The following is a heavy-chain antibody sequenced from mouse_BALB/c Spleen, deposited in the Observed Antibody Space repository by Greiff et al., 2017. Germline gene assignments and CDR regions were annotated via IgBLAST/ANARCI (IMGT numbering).Heavy chain of an antibody. D-gene: IGHD2-2*01. CDR3: ARDIYYGYAGYYAMDY. CDR1: GFSLTSYG. CDR2: IWAGGST. V-gene: IGHV2-9*02. Sequence: VHLVESGPGLVAPSQSLSITCTVSGFSLTSYGVHWVRQPPGKGLEWLGVIWAGGSTNYNSALMSRLSISKDNSKSQVFLKMNSLQTDDTAMYYCARDIYYGYAGYYAMDYWGQGTSVTVSS. J-gene: IGHJ4*01.